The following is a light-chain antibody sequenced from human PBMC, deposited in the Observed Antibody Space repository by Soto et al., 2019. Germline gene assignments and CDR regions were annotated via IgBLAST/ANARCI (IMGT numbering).Light chain of an antibody. CDR3: SSYAGSNLWV. Sequence: ALTQPPSASGSPGQSVTISCTGTSSDVGGYNYVSWYQQHPGKAPKLMIYEVSKRPSGVPDRFSGSKSGNTASLTVSGLQAEDEADYYCSSYAGSNLWVFGGGTKVTVL. J-gene: IGLJ3*02. CDR2: EVS. CDR1: SSDVGGYNY. V-gene: IGLV2-8*01.